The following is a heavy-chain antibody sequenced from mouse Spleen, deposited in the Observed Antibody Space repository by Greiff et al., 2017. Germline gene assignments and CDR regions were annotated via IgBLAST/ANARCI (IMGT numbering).Heavy chain of an antibody. J-gene: IGHJ1*01. CDR1: GFTFSSYA. V-gene: IGHV5-9*04. Sequence: DVKLVESGGGLVKLGGSLKLSCAASGFTFSSYAMSWVRQTPEKRLEWVATISSGGGNTYYPDSVKGRFTISRDNAKNTLYLQMSSLKSEDTAMYYCARKEVYRYDEDWYFDVWGAGTTVTVSS. CDR3: ARKEVYRYDEDWYFDV. CDR2: ISSGGGNT. D-gene: IGHD2-14*01.